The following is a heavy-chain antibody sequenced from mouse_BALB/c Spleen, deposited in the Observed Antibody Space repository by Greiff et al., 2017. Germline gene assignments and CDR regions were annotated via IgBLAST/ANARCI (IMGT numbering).Heavy chain of an antibody. V-gene: IGHV5-4*02. J-gene: IGHJ4*01. CDR3: ARREYDGYFAMAY. CDR2: ISDGGSYT. CDR1: GFTFSDYY. Sequence: EVKLVESGGGLVKPGGSLKLSCAASGFTFSDYYMYWVRQTPEKRLEWVATISDGGSYTYYPDSVKGRFTISRDNAKNNLYLQMSSLKSEDTAMYYCARREYDGYFAMAYWGQGTSVTVSS. D-gene: IGHD2-3*01.